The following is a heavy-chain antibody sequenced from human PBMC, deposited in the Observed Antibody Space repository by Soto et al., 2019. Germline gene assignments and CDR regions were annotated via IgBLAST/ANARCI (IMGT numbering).Heavy chain of an antibody. V-gene: IGHV4-30-4*01. CDR1: GGSISSGDYY. D-gene: IGHD3-22*01. CDR3: AREHDSSGYHQGPYEY. Sequence: SETLSLTCTVSGGSISSGDYYWSWIRQPPGKGLEWIGYIYYSGSTYYNPSLKSRVTISVDTSKNQFSLKLSSVTAADTAVYYCAREHDSSGYHQGPYEYWGQGTLVTVSS. J-gene: IGHJ4*02. CDR2: IYYSGST.